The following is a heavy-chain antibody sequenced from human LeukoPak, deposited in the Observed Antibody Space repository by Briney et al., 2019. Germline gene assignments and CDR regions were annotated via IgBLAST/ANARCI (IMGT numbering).Heavy chain of an antibody. CDR1: GFTFSSYW. V-gene: IGHV3-74*01. Sequence: PGGSLRLSCAASGFTFSSYWMHWVRQAPGKGLVWVSRINSDGSSTSYADSVKGRFTISRDNAKNSLYLQMSSLRAEDTAVYYCVTHEVTIITRSTFDYWGQGTLVTVSS. CDR3: VTHEVTIITRSTFDY. J-gene: IGHJ4*02. D-gene: IGHD3-16*02. CDR2: INSDGSST.